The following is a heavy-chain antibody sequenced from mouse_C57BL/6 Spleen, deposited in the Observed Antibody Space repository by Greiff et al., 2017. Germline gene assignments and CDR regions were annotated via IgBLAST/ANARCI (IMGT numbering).Heavy chain of an antibody. CDR2: IYPGSGNT. CDR3: ARSGYDYDSWYFDV. J-gene: IGHJ1*03. CDR1: GYTFTDYY. V-gene: IGHV1-76*01. D-gene: IGHD2-4*01. Sequence: VKLMESGAELVRPGASVKLSCKASGYTFTDYYINWVKQRPGQGLEWIARIYPGSGNTYYNEKFKGKATLTAEKSSSTAYMQLSSLTSEDSAVYFCARSGYDYDSWYFDVWGTGTTVTVSS.